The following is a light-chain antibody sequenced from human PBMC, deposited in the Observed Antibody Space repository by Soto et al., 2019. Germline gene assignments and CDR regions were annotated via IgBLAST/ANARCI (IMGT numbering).Light chain of an antibody. CDR2: SAS. CDR3: RQFNNYPWT. CDR1: QGISSS. Sequence: AIQLTQSPSSLSASVGDRVTIACRASQGISSSLAWYQQKPGKAPGLLIYSASSLQSGVSPRFSGSGSGTDFTLTISSLQPEDFATYCGRQFNNYPWTFGQGNKVEIK. J-gene: IGKJ1*01. V-gene: IGKV1D-13*01.